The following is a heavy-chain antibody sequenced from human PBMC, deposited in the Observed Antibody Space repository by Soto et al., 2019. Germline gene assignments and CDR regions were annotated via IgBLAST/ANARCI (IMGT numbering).Heavy chain of an antibody. Sequence: PGGSLRLSCAASGFTFSSYSMNWVRQAPGKGLEWVSYISSSSRTIYYADSVKGRFTISRDNAKNSLYLQMNSLRAEDTAGYYCARGRVAGAGRRRHAFDIWG. V-gene: IGHV3-48*01. CDR1: GFTFSSYS. D-gene: IGHD6-13*01. J-gene: IGHJ3*02. CDR2: ISSSSRTI. CDR3: ARGRVAGAGRRRHAFDI.